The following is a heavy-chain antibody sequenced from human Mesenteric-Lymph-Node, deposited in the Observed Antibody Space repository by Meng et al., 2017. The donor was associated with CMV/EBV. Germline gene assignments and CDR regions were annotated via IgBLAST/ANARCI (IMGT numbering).Heavy chain of an antibody. CDR3: ARDLAYCGGDCYSDDYYYYGMDV. CDR2: ISMSGSTI. Sequence: GESLKISCAASGFTFSSYEMNWVRQAPGKGLECVSYISMSGSTIYYADSVKGRFTISRDNAKNSLYLQMNSLRAEDTAVYYCARDLAYCGGDCYSDDYYYYGMDVWGQGTTVTVSS. D-gene: IGHD2-21*01. J-gene: IGHJ6*02. V-gene: IGHV3-48*03. CDR1: GFTFSSYE.